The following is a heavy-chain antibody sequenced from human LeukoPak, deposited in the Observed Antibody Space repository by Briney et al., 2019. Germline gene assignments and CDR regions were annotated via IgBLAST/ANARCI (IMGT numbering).Heavy chain of an antibody. V-gene: IGHV3-11*01. Sequence: GGSLRLSCAASGFTFSDYYMSWIRQAPGKGLEWVSYISSSGSTIYYADSVKGRFTISRDNAKNSLYLQMNSLRAEDTAVYYCARVSNSSRSRSGMDYWGQGTLVTVSS. J-gene: IGHJ4*02. CDR3: ARVSNSSRSRSGMDY. CDR2: ISSSGSTI. CDR1: GFTFSDYY. D-gene: IGHD6-13*01.